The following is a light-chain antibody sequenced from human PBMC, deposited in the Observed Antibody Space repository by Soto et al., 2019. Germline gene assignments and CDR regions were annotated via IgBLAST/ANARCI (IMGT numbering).Light chain of an antibody. V-gene: IGLV2-14*01. J-gene: IGLJ2*01. CDR3: SSYTSSSTFVV. CDR1: SSDIGNYNY. CDR2: DVS. Sequence: QSVLTQPASVSGSPGQSITISCTGTSSDIGNYNYVSWYQQHPGKAPKLMIYDVSNRPSGVSNRFSASKSGNTAYLTISGLQAEDEADYYCSSYTSSSTFVVFGGGTKVTVL.